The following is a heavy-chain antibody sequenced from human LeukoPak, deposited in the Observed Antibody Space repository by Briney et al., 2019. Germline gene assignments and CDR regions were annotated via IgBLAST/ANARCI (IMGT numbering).Heavy chain of an antibody. CDR1: GFTFSSYG. D-gene: IGHD2-15*01. CDR3: AKGSPYCSGGSCYSPSDY. V-gene: IGHV3-33*06. J-gene: IGHJ4*02. CDR2: IWDDGSNK. Sequence: PGRCLRLSCAASGFTFSSYGMHWVRQAPGKGLEWVAVIWDDGSNKYYADSVKGRYTISRDNSKNTLYLQMNSLRAEDTAVYYCAKGSPYCSGGSCYSPSDYWGQGTLVTVSS.